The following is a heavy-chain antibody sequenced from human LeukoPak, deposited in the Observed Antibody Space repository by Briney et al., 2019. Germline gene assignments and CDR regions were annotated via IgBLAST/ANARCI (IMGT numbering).Heavy chain of an antibody. J-gene: IGHJ4*02. Sequence: SQTLSLTCTVSGGSISSFYWSWIRQPPGKGLEWIGYIYYSGSTNYNPSLKSRVTISVDTSKNQFSLKLRSVTAADTAVYYCTRTYSGSSIDYWGQGTLVTVSS. CDR2: IYYSGST. V-gene: IGHV4-59*01. CDR3: TRTYSGSSIDY. CDR1: GGSISSFY. D-gene: IGHD1-26*01.